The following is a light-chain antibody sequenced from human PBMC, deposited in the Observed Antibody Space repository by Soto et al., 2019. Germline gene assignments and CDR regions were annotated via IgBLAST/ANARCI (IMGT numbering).Light chain of an antibody. CDR1: SSDVGGYNY. CDR3: SAYAGSSTWV. Sequence: QSVPTQPPSASGSPGQSVTFSCTGTSSDVGGYNYVSWYQQYPGKAPKLMIYEVYKRHSGVPDRFSGSKSGNTASLTGSGLEAEDEADYYCSAYAGSSTWVFGGGTKLTVL. J-gene: IGLJ2*01. CDR2: EVY. V-gene: IGLV2-8*01.